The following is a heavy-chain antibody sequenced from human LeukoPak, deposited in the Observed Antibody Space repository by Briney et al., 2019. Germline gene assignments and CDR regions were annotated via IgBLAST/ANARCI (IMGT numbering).Heavy chain of an antibody. CDR2: IYWDDDK. Sequence: SGPTLVNPTQTLTRTCTFSGFSLSSSGVGVGWVRQPPGEALEWLALIYWDDDKRYSPSLRNRLTISKDTSKNQVVLTMTNVDPVDTGTYYCAHRRYLYGSWNYGSFDYWGQGTLVTVSS. CDR3: AHRRYLYGSWNYGSFDY. D-gene: IGHD6-19*01. J-gene: IGHJ4*02. V-gene: IGHV2-5*02. CDR1: GFSLSSSGVG.